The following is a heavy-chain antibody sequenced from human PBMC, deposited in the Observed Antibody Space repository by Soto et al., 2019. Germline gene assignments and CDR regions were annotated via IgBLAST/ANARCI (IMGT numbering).Heavy chain of an antibody. Sequence: QVQLVQSGAEVKKPGASVKVSCKASGYTFTSYGISWVRQSPGQGLEWMGWISAYYGNTNYAQKLQGRVTMTTDTSTSTAYMELRSLRSDDTAVYYCARDPAAAGPGSFDPWCQGTLVTVSS. J-gene: IGHJ5*02. CDR1: GYTFTSYG. CDR3: ARDPAAAGPGSFDP. CDR2: ISAYYGNT. D-gene: IGHD6-13*01. V-gene: IGHV1-18*01.